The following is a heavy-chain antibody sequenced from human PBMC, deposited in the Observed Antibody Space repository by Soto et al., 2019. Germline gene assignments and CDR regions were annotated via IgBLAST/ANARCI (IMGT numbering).Heavy chain of an antibody. J-gene: IGHJ6*03. CDR3: ARGYCSGGSCYGGYYYMDV. CDR2: IIPILGIA. CDR1: GGTFSSYT. V-gene: IGHV1-69*02. D-gene: IGHD2-15*01. Sequence: QVQLVQSGAKVKKPGSSVKVSCKASGGTFSSYTISWVRQAPGQGLEWMGRIIPILGIANYAQKFQGRVTITADKSTSTAYMELSSLRSEDTAVYYCARGYCSGGSCYGGYYYMDVWGKGTTVTVSS.